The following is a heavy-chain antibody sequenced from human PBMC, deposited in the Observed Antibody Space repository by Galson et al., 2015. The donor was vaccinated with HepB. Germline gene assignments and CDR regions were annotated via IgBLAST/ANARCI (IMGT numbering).Heavy chain of an antibody. J-gene: IGHJ6*02. Sequence: SVKVSCKASGFTFTSSAVQWVRQARGQRLEWIGWIVVGSGNTNCAQKFQERVTITRDMSTSTAYMELSSLRSEDTAVYYCAADRVDCSGGSCYSDTRAYYYYGMDVWGQGTTVTVSS. CDR1: GFTFTSSA. V-gene: IGHV1-58*01. D-gene: IGHD2-15*01. CDR2: IVVGSGNT. CDR3: AADRVDCSGGSCYSDTRAYYYYGMDV.